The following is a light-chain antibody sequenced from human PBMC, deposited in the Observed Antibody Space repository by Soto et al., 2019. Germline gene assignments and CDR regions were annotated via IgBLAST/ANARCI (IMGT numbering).Light chain of an antibody. CDR3: QQYGSSPLT. J-gene: IGKJ4*01. CDR1: QSVSSSY. V-gene: IGKV3-20*01. Sequence: EIVLTQSPGTLSLSPGERATLSCRASQSVSSSYLAWYQQKPGQAPRLLIYGASTRATGIPDSFSGSGSGTDFTFTISRLESEDFAVYFGQQYGSSPLTCGGGTKVEIK. CDR2: GAS.